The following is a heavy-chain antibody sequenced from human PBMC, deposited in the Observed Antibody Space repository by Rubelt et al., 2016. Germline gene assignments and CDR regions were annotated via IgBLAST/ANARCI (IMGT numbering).Heavy chain of an antibody. Sequence: SWNSGSIGYADSVKGRFTISRDNAKNSLYLQMNSLRAEDTAVYYCAREMSGYCSSTSCYGDYYYGMDVWGQGTTVTVSS. CDR2: SWNSGSI. V-gene: IGHV3-9*01. CDR3: AREMSGYCSSTSCYGDYYYGMDV. J-gene: IGHJ6*02. D-gene: IGHD2-2*01.